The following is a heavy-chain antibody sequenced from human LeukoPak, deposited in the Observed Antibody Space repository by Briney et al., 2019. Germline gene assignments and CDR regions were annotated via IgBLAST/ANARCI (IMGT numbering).Heavy chain of an antibody. Sequence: PSETLSLTCTVSGGSISSYYWSWIRQPPGKGLEWIGYIYYSGSTNYNPSLKSRVTISVDTSKNQFSLKLSSVTAADTAVYYCARGTLGYCSSTSCYPYYYYYMDVWGKGTTVTVSS. CDR3: ARGTLGYCSSTSCYPYYYYYMDV. CDR1: GGSISSYY. D-gene: IGHD2-2*01. CDR2: IYYSGST. V-gene: IGHV4-59*12. J-gene: IGHJ6*03.